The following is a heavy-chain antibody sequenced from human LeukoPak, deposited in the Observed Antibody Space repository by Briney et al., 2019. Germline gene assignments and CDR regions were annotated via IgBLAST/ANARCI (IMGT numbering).Heavy chain of an antibody. Sequence: GESLQISFQGSGYRFTYYWIVWVRPMPGIGLELMGIIYPGDSDTRYSPSFQGQVTISADKSISTAYLQWSSLKASDTAMYYCARHAMLGATTSNFDYWGQGTLVTVSS. CDR1: GYRFTYYW. D-gene: IGHD1-26*01. CDR2: IYPGDSDT. V-gene: IGHV5-51*01. J-gene: IGHJ4*02. CDR3: ARHAMLGATTSNFDY.